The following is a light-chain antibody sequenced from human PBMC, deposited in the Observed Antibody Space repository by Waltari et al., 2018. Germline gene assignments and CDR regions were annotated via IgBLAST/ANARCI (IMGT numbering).Light chain of an antibody. CDR2: WAS. V-gene: IGKV4-1*01. CDR3: QQYYAAPYT. J-gene: IGKJ2*01. CDR1: RSVLDTSKNKNF. Sequence: DIVMTQSPDSLAVSLGGRATINCKSSRSVLDTSKNKNFLAWYQLKPGQSPKLLIYWASTRESGVPDRFSASVSGTDFTLTISSLQAEDVAIYSFQQYYAAPYTFGQGTKVEIK.